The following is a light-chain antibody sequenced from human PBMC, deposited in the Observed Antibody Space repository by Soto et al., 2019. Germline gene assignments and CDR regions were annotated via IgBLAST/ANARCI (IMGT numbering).Light chain of an antibody. J-gene: IGLJ3*02. Sequence: QAVVAQPPSASGTPGQRVSISCSGSSSNIGSNAVNWYQQFPGTAPKLLISNNDQRPSGVPDRFSGSKSGTSASLDISGLQSDDEADYFCAAWDDSLNGWVFGGGTKVTVL. CDR1: SSNIGSNA. V-gene: IGLV1-44*01. CDR2: NND. CDR3: AAWDDSLNGWV.